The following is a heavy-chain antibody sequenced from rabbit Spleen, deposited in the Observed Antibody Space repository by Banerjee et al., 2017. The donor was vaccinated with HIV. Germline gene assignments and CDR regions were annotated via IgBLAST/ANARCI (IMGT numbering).Heavy chain of an antibody. V-gene: IGHV1S45*01. D-gene: IGHD7-1*01. CDR2: INIGSGWT. CDR3: ARSVSSIYWAFNL. J-gene: IGHJ4*01. CDR1: GFTISSDY. Sequence: QEQLEESGGGLVQPEGSLTLTCKASGFTISSDYMCWVRQAPGKGLEWIGCINIGSGWTAYASWVMSRFTISKASSTTVTLQMTSLTAADTATYFCARSVSSIYWAFNLWGPGTLVTVS.